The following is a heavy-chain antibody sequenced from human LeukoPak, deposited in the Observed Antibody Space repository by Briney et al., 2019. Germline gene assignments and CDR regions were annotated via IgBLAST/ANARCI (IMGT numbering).Heavy chain of an antibody. CDR3: ATKQWLAPPPDS. CDR1: GFTFSKYW. V-gene: IGHV3-74*01. D-gene: IGHD6-19*01. J-gene: IGHJ4*02. CDR2: INTDGTVT. Sequence: PGGSLRLSCAASGFTFSKYWMLWGRHAPGKGLESVSRINTDGTVTTYADSVKGRFTVSRDNADNTMFLQMNSVRHEDTAVYYCATKQWLAPPPDSWGQGTPVTVSS.